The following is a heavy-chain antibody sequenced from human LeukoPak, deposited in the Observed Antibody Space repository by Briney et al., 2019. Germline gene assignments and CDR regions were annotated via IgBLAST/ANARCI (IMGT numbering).Heavy chain of an antibody. J-gene: IGHJ4*02. Sequence: GRSLRLSCAASGFTFDDYAMHWVRQAPGKGLEWVSGISWNSGSIGYADSVKGRFTISRDNAKNSLYLQMNSLRAEDMALYYWAKDMCSSWYSTTLGYWGQGAQVTVSS. CDR1: GFTFDDYA. CDR2: ISWNSGSI. V-gene: IGHV3-9*03. D-gene: IGHD6-13*01. CDR3: AKDMCSSWYSTTLGY.